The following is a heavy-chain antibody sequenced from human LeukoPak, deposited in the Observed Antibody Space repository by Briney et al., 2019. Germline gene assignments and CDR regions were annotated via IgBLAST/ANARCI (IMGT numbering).Heavy chain of an antibody. Sequence: ASVKVSCKASGYTFTSYDINWVRQATGQGLEWMGWMNPNSGNTGYAQKFQGRVTMTRNTSISTAYMELSSLRSEDTAVYYCARGRIRDYYDSSGYYFRGYCYGVDVWGQGTTVTVSS. J-gene: IGHJ6*02. CDR3: ARGRIRDYYDSSGYYFRGYCYGVDV. CDR1: GYTFTSYD. CDR2: MNPNSGNT. V-gene: IGHV1-8*01. D-gene: IGHD3-22*01.